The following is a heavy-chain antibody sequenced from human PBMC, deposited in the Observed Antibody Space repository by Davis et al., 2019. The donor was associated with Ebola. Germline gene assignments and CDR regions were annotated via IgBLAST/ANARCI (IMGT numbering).Heavy chain of an antibody. D-gene: IGHD1-26*01. CDR2: IKQDGSEK. CDR1: GFTFNIHA. V-gene: IGHV3-7*03. CDR3: ARDRSACGSYSCHYYYYYGMDV. J-gene: IGHJ6*02. Sequence: GGSLRLSCAASGFTFNIHAMSWVRQAPGKGLEWVANIKQDGSEKYYVDSVKGRFTISRDNAKNSLYLQMNSLRAEDTAVYYCARDRSACGSYSCHYYYYYGMDVWGQGTTVTVSS.